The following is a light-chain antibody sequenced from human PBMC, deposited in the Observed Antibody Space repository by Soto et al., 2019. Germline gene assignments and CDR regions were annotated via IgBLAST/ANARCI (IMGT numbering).Light chain of an antibody. CDR3: QQRRSSLT. J-gene: IGKJ4*01. Sequence: EIVLTQSPGTLSLSPGERATLSCRASQSVSYYLAWYQQKSGRAPRLLIYDVSKRATGIPPRFSGSGAGTDFTLTISSLEPEDSATYYCQQRRSSLTFGGGTKVDIK. CDR2: DVS. CDR1: QSVSYY. V-gene: IGKV3D-11*02.